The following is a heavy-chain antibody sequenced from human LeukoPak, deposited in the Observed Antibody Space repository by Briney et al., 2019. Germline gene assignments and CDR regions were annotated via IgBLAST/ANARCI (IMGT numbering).Heavy chain of an antibody. D-gene: IGHD1-1*01. V-gene: IGHV4-59*01. CDR3: ARLNWTDLIFDY. Sequence: TSETLSLTCTVSGGSISSYYWSWIRQPPGKGLEWIGYIYYSGSTNYNPSLKSRVTISVDTSKNQFSLKLSSVTAADTAVYYCARLNWTDLIFDYWGQGTLVTVSS. CDR1: GGSISSYY. J-gene: IGHJ4*02. CDR2: IYYSGST.